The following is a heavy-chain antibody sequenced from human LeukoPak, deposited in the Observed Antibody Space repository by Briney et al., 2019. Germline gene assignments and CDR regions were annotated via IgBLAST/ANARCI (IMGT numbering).Heavy chain of an antibody. CDR2: IYYSGST. CDR1: GGSISSSSYY. J-gene: IGHJ6*03. CDR3: AREGFGYYMDV. Sequence: SETLSLTCTVSGGSISSSSYYWGWIRQPPGKGLEWIGSIYYSGSTYYNPSLKSRVTISVDTSKNQFSLKLSSVTAADTAVYYCAREGFGYYMDVWDKGTTVTVSS. V-gene: IGHV4-39*07. D-gene: IGHD3-10*01.